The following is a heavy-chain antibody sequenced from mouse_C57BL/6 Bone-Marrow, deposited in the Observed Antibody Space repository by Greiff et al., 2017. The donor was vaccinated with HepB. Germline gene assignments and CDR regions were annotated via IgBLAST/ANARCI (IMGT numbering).Heavy chain of an antibody. V-gene: IGHV5-9-1*02. D-gene: IGHD1-1*01. Sequence: EVKLMESGEGLVKPGGSLKLSCAASGFTFSSYAMSWVRQTPEKRLEWVAYISSGGDYIYYADTVKGRFTISRDNARNTLYLQMSSLKSEDTAMYYCTRGGVAGVDYWGQGTTLTVSS. J-gene: IGHJ2*01. CDR3: TRGGVAGVDY. CDR2: ISSGGDYI. CDR1: GFTFSSYA.